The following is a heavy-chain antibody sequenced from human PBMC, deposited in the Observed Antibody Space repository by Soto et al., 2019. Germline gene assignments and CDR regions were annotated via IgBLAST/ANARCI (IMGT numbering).Heavy chain of an antibody. V-gene: IGHV1-18*04. CDR3: ARDQGSSGWSRSDFDY. J-gene: IGHJ4*02. Sequence: QVQLVQSGAEVKKPGASVKVSCKASGYTFTSYGISWVRQAPGQGLEWMGWISAYNGNTNYAQKLQGRVTMTTDTSTSTDDMELRSLRSGDTAVYYCARDQGSSGWSRSDFDYWGQGTLVTVSS. CDR2: ISAYNGNT. CDR1: GYTFTSYG. D-gene: IGHD6-19*01.